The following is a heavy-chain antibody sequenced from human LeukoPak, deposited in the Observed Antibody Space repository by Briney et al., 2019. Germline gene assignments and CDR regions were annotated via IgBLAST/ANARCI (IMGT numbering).Heavy chain of an antibody. CDR2: IYSGGST. V-gene: IGHV3-66*01. Sequence: GGSLRLSCAASGFTVGSNTMSWVRQAPGKGLEWVSIIYSGGSTSYADSVKGRFTISRDNSKNTLYLQMNSLRTEDTAVYYCARDRHILTGYPYFDYWGQGTLVTVSS. J-gene: IGHJ4*02. CDR1: GFTVGSNT. D-gene: IGHD3-9*01. CDR3: ARDRHILTGYPYFDY.